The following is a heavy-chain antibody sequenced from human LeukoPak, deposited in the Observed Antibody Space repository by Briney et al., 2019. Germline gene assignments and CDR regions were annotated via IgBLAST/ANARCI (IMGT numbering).Heavy chain of an antibody. J-gene: IGHJ5*02. Sequence: VASVKVSCKVSGYTLTELSMHWVRQAPGKGLEWMGGFDPEDGETIYAQKSQGRVTMTEDTSTDTAYMELSSLRSEDTAVYYCATSRGQWLGTNWFDPWGQGTLVTVSS. V-gene: IGHV1-24*01. CDR2: FDPEDGET. D-gene: IGHD6-19*01. CDR1: GYTLTELS. CDR3: ATSRGQWLGTNWFDP.